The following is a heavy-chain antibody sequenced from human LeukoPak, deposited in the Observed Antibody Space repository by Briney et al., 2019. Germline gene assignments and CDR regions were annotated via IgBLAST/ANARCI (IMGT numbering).Heavy chain of an antibody. Sequence: SETLSLTCAVYGGSFSGYYWSWIRLPPGKGLEWIGEINHSGSTKSNPSLKSRVTISVDTSKNQFSLKLSSVTAADTSVYYCARRVGRYFGERAYYYNYMDVWGKGTTVTISS. J-gene: IGHJ6*03. CDR3: ARRVGRYFGERAYYYNYMDV. D-gene: IGHD3-10*01. CDR2: INHSGST. CDR1: GGSFSGYY. V-gene: IGHV4-34*01.